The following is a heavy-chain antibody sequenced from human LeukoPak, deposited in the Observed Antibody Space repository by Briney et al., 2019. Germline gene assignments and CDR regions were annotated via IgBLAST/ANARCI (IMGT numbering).Heavy chain of an antibody. J-gene: IGHJ3*01. D-gene: IGHD6-13*01. CDR1: GYTFIGYY. CDR3: AREEGAPIAAANV. V-gene: IGHV1-18*04. CDR2: ISAYNGNT. Sequence: ASVKVSCKASGYTFIGYYIHWLRQAPGQGLEWMGWISAYNGNTNYAQKFQGRVTMTTDTSTSTAYMELRSLRSDDTAVYYCAREEGAPIAAANVWGLGTMVTVSS.